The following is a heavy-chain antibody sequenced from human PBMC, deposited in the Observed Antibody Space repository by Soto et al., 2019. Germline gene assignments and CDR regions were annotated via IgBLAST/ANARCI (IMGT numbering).Heavy chain of an antibody. Sequence: GGSLRLSCAASGFIFSSYGMHWVRQAPGKGLEWVAVISYDGSNKYYADYVKGRFTISRDNSKNTLYLQMNSMRAEDTAVYYCAKCRTDAYDYGDYYMDVWGKGTTVTVSS. CDR1: GFIFSSYG. D-gene: IGHD4-17*01. CDR2: ISYDGSNK. V-gene: IGHV3-30*18. CDR3: AKCRTDAYDYGDYYMDV. J-gene: IGHJ6*03.